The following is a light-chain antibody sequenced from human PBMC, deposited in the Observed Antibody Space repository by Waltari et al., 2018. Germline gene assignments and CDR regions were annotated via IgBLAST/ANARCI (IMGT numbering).Light chain of an antibody. CDR3: HQYNSWPPYT. Sequence: EIVMTQSPDTLSVSPGDRATLSCRASQNIGNNLAWYQQKPGQAPRLLIYGASSTALGIPDRFSGSGSGTEFTLTISSLQSEDFAVYLCHQYNSWPPYTFGQGTKLEIK. V-gene: IGKV3-15*01. CDR1: QNIGNN. CDR2: GAS. J-gene: IGKJ2*01.